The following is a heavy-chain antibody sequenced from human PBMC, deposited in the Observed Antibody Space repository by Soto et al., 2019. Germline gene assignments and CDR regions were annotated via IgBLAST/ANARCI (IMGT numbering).Heavy chain of an antibody. D-gene: IGHD2-15*01. V-gene: IGHV3-30-3*01. Sequence: QVQLVESGGGVVQPGRSLSLSCAASGFTFRIYAMHWVRQAPGKGLECVAVISYDGSNKFYRDSVKGRFTISRDNSKNTLYLQINSLRYEDTAVYYCARGDREDIAVVIGARPGEYGVDVGGQGTTVTVSS. CDR3: ARGDREDIAVVIGARPGEYGVDV. J-gene: IGHJ6*02. CDR1: GFTFRIYA. CDR2: ISYDGSNK.